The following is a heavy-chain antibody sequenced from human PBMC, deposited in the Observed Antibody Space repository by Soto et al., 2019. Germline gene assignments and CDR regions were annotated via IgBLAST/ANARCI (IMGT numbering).Heavy chain of an antibody. CDR2: ISGSGGST. J-gene: IGHJ6*02. CDR1: AFSFNNYA. V-gene: IGHV3-23*01. D-gene: IGHD3-3*02. Sequence: PGGSLRLSCAASAFSFNNYAMTWVRQAPGKGLEWVSVISGSGGSTSYGDSVKGRFTISRDNSKNTLYLQMDSLRAEDTAVYYCAKHRGWGSISPYDYYGMDVWGQGTTVTVSS. CDR3: AKHRGWGSISPYDYYGMDV.